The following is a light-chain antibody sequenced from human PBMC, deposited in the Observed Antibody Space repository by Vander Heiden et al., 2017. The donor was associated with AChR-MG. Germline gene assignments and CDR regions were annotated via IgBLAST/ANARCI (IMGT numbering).Light chain of an antibody. Sequence: QSVLTQTPSASGTTGQRVTISCSGSSPHIGSNYVYWYQQLPGTAPKLLIYSNNTRHSGVPDRFSGSKYGTSASLAISGLRSEDEADYYCAAWDDSLSVVVFGGGTKLTVL. CDR1: SPHIGSNY. V-gene: IGLV1-47*02. J-gene: IGLJ2*01. CDR3: AAWDDSLSVVV. CDR2: SNN.